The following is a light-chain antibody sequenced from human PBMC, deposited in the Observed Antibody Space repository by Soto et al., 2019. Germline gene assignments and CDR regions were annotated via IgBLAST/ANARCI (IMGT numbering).Light chain of an antibody. V-gene: IGKV3-20*01. CDR3: QQYGSSPTWT. J-gene: IGKJ1*01. CDR1: QSVSSNY. CDR2: GAY. Sequence: DSVLTQSPGTLSLSPGDSATLSCRDSQSVSSNYLAWYQQKPGQAPRLLIYGAYTRATGIPDRFSGSGSGTDFTLTISRLEPEDSAVYYCQQYGSSPTWTCGQGTKVDIK.